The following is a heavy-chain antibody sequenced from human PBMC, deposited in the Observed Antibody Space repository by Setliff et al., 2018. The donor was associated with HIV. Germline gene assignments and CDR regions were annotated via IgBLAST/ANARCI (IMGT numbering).Heavy chain of an antibody. CDR2: IFHSGST. Sequence: KPSETLSLTCAVSGYSISSGYYWGWIRQPPGKGLECIGSIFHSGSTYYSPSLKSRVTISVDTSKNQFSLQLNSVTAADTAVYYCVRYCSGGTCYDIDYWGQGTVVTVS. J-gene: IGHJ4*02. CDR1: GYSISSGYY. V-gene: IGHV4-38-2*01. CDR3: VRYCSGGTCYDIDY. D-gene: IGHD2-15*01.